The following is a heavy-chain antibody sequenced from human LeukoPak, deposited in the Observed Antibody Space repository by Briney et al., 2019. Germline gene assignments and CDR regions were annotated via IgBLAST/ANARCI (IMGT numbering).Heavy chain of an antibody. CDR1: GASMSSSSFY. J-gene: IGHJ3*02. CDR3: ARGPYSYDSSGAFDI. V-gene: IGHV4-39*01. D-gene: IGHD3-22*01. Sequence: ASETLSLTCTVSGASMSSSSFYWGWIRQPPGKSLEWIGSFYFTGSTYYNPSLKSRVTISVDMSKNQFSLNLSSVTAADTAVYFCARGPYSYDSSGAFDIWGQGTMVTVSS. CDR2: FYFTGST.